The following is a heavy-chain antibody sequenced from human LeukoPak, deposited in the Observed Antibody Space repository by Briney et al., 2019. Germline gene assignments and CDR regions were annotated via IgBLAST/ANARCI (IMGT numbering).Heavy chain of an antibody. Sequence: EASVKVSCMASGFTFTSSAMQWVRQARGQRLEWIGWIVVGSGNTNYAQKFQERVTITRDMSTSTAYMELSSLRSEDTAVYYCAVDSSGHHDAFDIWGQGTMVTVSS. V-gene: IGHV1-58*02. CDR1: GFTFTSSA. CDR3: AVDSSGHHDAFDI. CDR2: IVVGSGNT. D-gene: IGHD3-22*01. J-gene: IGHJ3*02.